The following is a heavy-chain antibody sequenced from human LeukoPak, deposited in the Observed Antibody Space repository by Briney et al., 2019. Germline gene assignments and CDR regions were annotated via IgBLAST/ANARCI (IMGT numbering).Heavy chain of an antibody. CDR1: GGSFSGYY. CDR2: INHSGST. Sequence: SETLSLTCAVYGGSFSGYYWSWIRQPPGKGLEWTGEINHSGSTNYNPSLKSRVTISVDTSKNQFSLKLSSVTAADTAVYYCARDQRIAVAETRDYYYYGMDVWGQGTTVTVSS. CDR3: ARDQRIAVAETRDYYYYGMDV. D-gene: IGHD6-19*01. V-gene: IGHV4-34*01. J-gene: IGHJ6*02.